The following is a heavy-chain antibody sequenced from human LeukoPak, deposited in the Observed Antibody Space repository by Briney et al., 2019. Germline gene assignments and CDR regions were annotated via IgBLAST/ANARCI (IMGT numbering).Heavy chain of an antibody. CDR2: IYYSGST. V-gene: IGHV4-39*07. CDR3: ARVLSGSSDY. D-gene: IGHD1-26*01. Sequence: SETLSLTCTVSGGSISSSSYYWGWIRQPPGKGLEWIGSIYYSGSTYYNPSLKSRVTISVDKSKNQFSLKLSSVTAADTAVYYCARVLSGSSDYWGQGTLVTVSS. CDR1: GGSISSSSYY. J-gene: IGHJ4*02.